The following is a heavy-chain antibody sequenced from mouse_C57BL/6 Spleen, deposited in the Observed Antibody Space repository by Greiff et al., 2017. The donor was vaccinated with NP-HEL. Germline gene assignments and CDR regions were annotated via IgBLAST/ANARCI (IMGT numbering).Heavy chain of an antibody. CDR3: AKEIYYDSPWFAY. D-gene: IGHD2-4*01. Sequence: QVQLQQPGAELVKPGASVKLSCKASGYTFTSYWMHWVKQRPGQGLEWIGMIHPNSGSTNYNEKFKSKATLTVDKSSSTAYMQLSSLTSEDSAVYYCAKEIYYDSPWFAYWDQGTLVTVSA. CDR2: IHPNSGST. J-gene: IGHJ3*01. V-gene: IGHV1-64*01. CDR1: GYTFTSYW.